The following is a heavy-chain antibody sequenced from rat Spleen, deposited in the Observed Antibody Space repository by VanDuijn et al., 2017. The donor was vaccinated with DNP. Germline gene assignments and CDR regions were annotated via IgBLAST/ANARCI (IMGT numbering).Heavy chain of an antibody. CDR1: GFTFSDYY. V-gene: IGHV5-22*01. Sequence: EVQLVESGGDLVQPGGSLKLFCAASGFTFSDYYMAWFRQAPRRGLEWVAYIRYDGAYTKYGDSVKGRFTISRDNAKDTLYLQMNSLRSEDTATYYCARREYDGYYPFAYWGQGTLVTVSS. J-gene: IGHJ3*01. D-gene: IGHD1-12*03. CDR3: ARREYDGYYPFAY. CDR2: IRYDGAYT.